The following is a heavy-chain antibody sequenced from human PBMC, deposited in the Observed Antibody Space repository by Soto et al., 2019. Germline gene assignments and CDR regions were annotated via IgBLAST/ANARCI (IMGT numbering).Heavy chain of an antibody. D-gene: IGHD1-26*01. Sequence: SETLSLTCTVSGGSISSSSYYWGWIRQPPGKGLEWIGSIYYSGSTYYNPSLKSRVTISVDTSKNQFSLKLSSVTAADTAVYYCARLPRSGSYQLRYFDYWGQGTLVTVSS. CDR2: IYYSGST. V-gene: IGHV4-39*01. CDR3: ARLPRSGSYQLRYFDY. J-gene: IGHJ4*02. CDR1: GGSISSSSYY.